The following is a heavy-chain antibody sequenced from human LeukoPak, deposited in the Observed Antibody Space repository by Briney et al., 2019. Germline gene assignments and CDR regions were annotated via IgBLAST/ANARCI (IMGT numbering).Heavy chain of an antibody. CDR2: INHSGST. CDR3: ANISPGLPYDYGMDV. D-gene: IGHD1-14*01. J-gene: IGHJ6*02. V-gene: IGHV4-34*01. CDR1: GGSFSGCY. Sequence: PSETLSLTCAVYGGSFSGCYWSWIRQPPGKGLEWIGEINHSGSTNYNPSLKSRVIISVDTSKNQFSLKLSSVTAADTAVYYCANISPGLPYDYGMDVWGQGTTVTVSS.